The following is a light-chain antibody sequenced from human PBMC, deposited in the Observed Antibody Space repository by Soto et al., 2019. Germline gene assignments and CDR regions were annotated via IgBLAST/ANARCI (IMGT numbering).Light chain of an antibody. V-gene: IGKV3-15*01. CDR1: QSVSNN. J-gene: IGKJ3*01. CDR3: QQRSNWPPL. CDR2: GAS. Sequence: ETVMTQSPATLSVSPGERVTLSCRASQSVSNNLAWYQQKPGQAPRLLIYGASTRATGIPARFSGSGSGTEFTLTISSLQSEDFAVYYCQQRSNWPPLFGPGTKVDIK.